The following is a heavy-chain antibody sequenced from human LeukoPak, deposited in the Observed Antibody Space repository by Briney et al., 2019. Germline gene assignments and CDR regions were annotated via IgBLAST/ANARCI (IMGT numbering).Heavy chain of an antibody. CDR2: INFDGSTA. D-gene: IGHD2-2*01. Sequence: GGSLRLSCAASGFTFGNHWMHWVRQGPGKDLVWVARINFDGSTATYADSVKGRFVNSRDNAQNNLYLHMHGLRAEDTAVYYCARESIVVVPTTMDDASDIWGQGTMVTVSS. CDR3: ARESIVVVPTTMDDASDI. V-gene: IGHV3-74*01. J-gene: IGHJ3*02. CDR1: GFTFGNHW.